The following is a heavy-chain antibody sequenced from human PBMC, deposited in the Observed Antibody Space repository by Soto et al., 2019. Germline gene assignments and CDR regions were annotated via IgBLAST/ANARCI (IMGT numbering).Heavy chain of an antibody. CDR2: ISDSGGDT. D-gene: IGHD6-19*01. CDR1: GFTFSSYA. CDR3: AKALAWEQWPPPGDDY. J-gene: IGHJ4*02. V-gene: IGHV3-23*01. Sequence: EVQLLESGGGLVQPGGSLRLSCAASGFTFSSYAMSWVRQAPGKGLEWVSSISDSGGDTYYADSVKGRFTISRDNSKNTLHLQMSSLRADDTAVYYCAKALAWEQWPPPGDDYWGQGTLVTVSP.